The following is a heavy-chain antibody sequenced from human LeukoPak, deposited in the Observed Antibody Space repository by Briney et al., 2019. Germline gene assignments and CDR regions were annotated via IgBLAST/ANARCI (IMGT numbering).Heavy chain of an antibody. Sequence: GGSLRLSCAASGFTFSSYSMNWVRQAPGKGLEWVSSISSSSIYIYYADSVKGRFTISRDNAKNPLYLQMNSLRAEDTAVYYCARDEVDYVWGSYRLSLSFDYWGQGTLVTVSS. CDR2: ISSSSIYI. J-gene: IGHJ4*02. V-gene: IGHV3-21*01. CDR1: GFTFSSYS. CDR3: ARDEVDYVWGSYRLSLSFDY. D-gene: IGHD3-16*02.